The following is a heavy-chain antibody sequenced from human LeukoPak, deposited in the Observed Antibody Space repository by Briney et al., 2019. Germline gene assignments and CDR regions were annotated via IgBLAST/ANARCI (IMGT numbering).Heavy chain of an antibody. CDR3: AIQYYDFWSGYYSFDY. J-gene: IGHJ4*02. CDR2: IYYSGST. D-gene: IGHD3-3*01. V-gene: IGHV4-59*01. Sequence: PSETLSLTCTVSGGSISSYYWSWIRQPPGKGLEWIGYIYYSGSTNYNPSLKSRVTISVDTSKNQFSLKLSSVTAADTAVYYCAIQYYDFWSGYYSFDYWGQGTLVTVSS. CDR1: GGSISSYY.